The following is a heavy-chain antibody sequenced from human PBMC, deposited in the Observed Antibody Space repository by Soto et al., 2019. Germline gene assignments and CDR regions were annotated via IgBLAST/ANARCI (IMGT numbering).Heavy chain of an antibody. J-gene: IGHJ4*02. CDR1: GFTFSSYA. Sequence: GGSLRLSCAASGFTFSSYAMHWVRQAPGKGLEWVAVISYDGSNKYYADSVKGRFTISRDNSKNTLYLQMNSLRAEDTAVYYCARDWDYYDRRAFDYWGQGTLVTVSS. V-gene: IGHV3-30-3*01. D-gene: IGHD3-22*01. CDR3: ARDWDYYDRRAFDY. CDR2: ISYDGSNK.